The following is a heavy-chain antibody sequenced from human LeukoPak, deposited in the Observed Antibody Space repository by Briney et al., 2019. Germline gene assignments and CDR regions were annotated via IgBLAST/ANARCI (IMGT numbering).Heavy chain of an antibody. CDR3: ARDTASGYYVSDY. J-gene: IGHJ4*02. CDR1: GGTFSSYA. Sequence: SVKVSCKASGGTFSSYAISWVRQAPGQGLEWMGRIIPILGIANYAQKFQGRVTITADKSTSTAYMELSSLRSEDTAVYYYARDTASGYYVSDYWGQGTLVTVSS. CDR2: IIPILGIA. V-gene: IGHV1-69*04. D-gene: IGHD3-22*01.